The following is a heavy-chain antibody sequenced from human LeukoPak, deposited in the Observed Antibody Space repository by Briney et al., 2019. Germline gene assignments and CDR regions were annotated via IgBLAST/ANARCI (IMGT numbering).Heavy chain of an antibody. V-gene: IGHV4-4*07. D-gene: IGHD2-2*02. Sequence: VKPSETLSLTCTVSGGSISSYYWSWIRPPAGKGLEWIGRIYTSGTTNYNPSLKSRVTISVDMSKNRFSLKLSSVTATDTAVYYCAREAYCSSTTCYTYFDYWGQGTLVTVSS. CDR3: AREAYCSSTTCYTYFDY. CDR1: GGSISSYY. CDR2: IYTSGTT. J-gene: IGHJ4*02.